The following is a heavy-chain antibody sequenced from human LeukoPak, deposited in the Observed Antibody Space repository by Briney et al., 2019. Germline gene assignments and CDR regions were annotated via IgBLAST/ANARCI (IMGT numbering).Heavy chain of an antibody. D-gene: IGHD2-15*01. J-gene: IGHJ5*02. CDR2: ISSSSSTI. CDR1: GCSFTTYS. V-gene: IGHV3-48*02. Sequence: PGGSLRLSCAASGCSFTTYSRNLVRQAPGKGLEWVSYISSSSSTIYYADSVKGRFSISRDNAKNSLYLQMSSLRDEDTAVYYCAREVVVAATDWFDPWGQGTLVTASS. CDR3: AREVVVAATDWFDP.